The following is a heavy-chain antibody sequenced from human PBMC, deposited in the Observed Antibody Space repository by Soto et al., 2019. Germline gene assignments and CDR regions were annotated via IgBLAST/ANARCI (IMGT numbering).Heavy chain of an antibody. D-gene: IGHD3-22*01. J-gene: IGHJ4*02. CDR3: VRATYFSDSSGYNRCFDY. CDR2: ISGSGGTR. Sequence: SLILSCAASGLTFIIYAMNWVRQAPGKWLEWVSVISGSGGTRYYADSVKGRFTISRDNSKGILYLQMNSLRADDTAVYYCVRATYFSDSSGYNRCFDYLGQGTLVTVSS. V-gene: IGHV3-23*01. CDR1: GLTFIIYA.